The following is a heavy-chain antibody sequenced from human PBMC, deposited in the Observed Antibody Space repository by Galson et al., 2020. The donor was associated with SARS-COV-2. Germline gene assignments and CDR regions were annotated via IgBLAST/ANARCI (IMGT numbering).Heavy chain of an antibody. D-gene: IGHD5-18*01. V-gene: IGHV3-49*03. CDR2: ISSKAYGGTT. Sequence: GGSLRLSCTASGFTFGAYAMSWFRQAPGKGLEWVGFISSKAYGGTTDYAASVKGRFTISSDDSKSIAYLQMNSLKTEDTAVYYCTREWMGLQLWFDYYYGMDVWGQGTTVTVSS. CDR3: TREWMGLQLWFDYYYGMDV. J-gene: IGHJ6*02. CDR1: GFTFGAYA.